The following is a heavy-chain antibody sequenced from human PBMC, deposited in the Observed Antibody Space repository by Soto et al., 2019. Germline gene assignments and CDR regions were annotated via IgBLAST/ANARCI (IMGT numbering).Heavy chain of an antibody. J-gene: IGHJ6*02. CDR1: GGTFSIYA. CDR3: ARVSYCSGGSCSPFYYYYGMDV. D-gene: IGHD2-15*01. CDR2: IIPIFGTA. Sequence: SVKVSCKASGGTFSIYAISCVLQSPLQWLDWMGGIIPIFGTANYAQKFQGRVTITADESTSTAYMELSSLRSEDTAVYYCARVSYCSGGSCSPFYYYYGMDVWGQGTTVTVSS. V-gene: IGHV1-69*13.